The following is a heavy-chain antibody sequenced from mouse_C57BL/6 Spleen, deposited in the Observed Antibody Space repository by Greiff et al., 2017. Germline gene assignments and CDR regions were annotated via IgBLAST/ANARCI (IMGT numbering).Heavy chain of an antibody. V-gene: IGHV1-9*01. CDR3: ARKEYYYGSSYPFAY. CDR1: GYTFTGYW. CDR2: ILPGSGST. Sequence: QVQLKQSGAELMKPGASVKLSCKATGYTFTGYWIEWVKQRPGHGLEWIGEILPGSGSTNYNEKFKGKATFTADTSSNTAYMQLSSLTTEDSAIYYCARKEYYYGSSYPFAYWGQGTLVTVSA. J-gene: IGHJ3*01. D-gene: IGHD1-1*01.